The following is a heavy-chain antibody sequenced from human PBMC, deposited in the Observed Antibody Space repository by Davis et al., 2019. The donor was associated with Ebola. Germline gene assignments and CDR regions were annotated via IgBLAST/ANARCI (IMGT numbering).Heavy chain of an antibody. D-gene: IGHD3-3*01. Sequence: GESLKISCAASGFTFDDYGMHWVRQAPGKGLEWVAFIRYDGSNKYYADSVKGRFTISRDNSKNTLYLQMNSLRAEDTAVYYCAKAKGLITIFGVPKDDYWGQGTLVTVSS. J-gene: IGHJ4*02. V-gene: IGHV3-30*02. CDR2: IRYDGSNK. CDR1: GFTFDDYG. CDR3: AKAKGLITIFGVPKDDY.